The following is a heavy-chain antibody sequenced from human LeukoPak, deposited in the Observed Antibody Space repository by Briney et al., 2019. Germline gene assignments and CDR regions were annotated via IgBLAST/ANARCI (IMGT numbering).Heavy chain of an antibody. V-gene: IGHV3-23*01. CDR2: ISGSGGNT. Sequence: GGSLRRSCAASGFTFSSSAMSWVRQAPGKGLDWVSAISGSGGNTYYADSVKGRFTISRDNSKNTLYLQMNSLRAEDTAVYYCQGITYYYYYMDVWGKGTTVTVSS. CDR3: QGITYYYYYMDV. CDR1: GFTFSSSA. J-gene: IGHJ6*03. D-gene: IGHD3-10*01.